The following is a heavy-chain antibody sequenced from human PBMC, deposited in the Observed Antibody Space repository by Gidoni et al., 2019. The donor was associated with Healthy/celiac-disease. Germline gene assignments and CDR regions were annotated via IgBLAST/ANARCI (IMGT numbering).Heavy chain of an antibody. Sequence: QVQLVQSGAEVKKPGASVKVSCQASGYTFTSYDMHWVRQAPGHGLEWMGIINPSGGSTSYAQKFQGRGTMTRDTSTSTVYMELSSLRSEGTAVYYCARGDNWNDVSAFDIWGQGTMVTVSS. D-gene: IGHD1-20*01. V-gene: IGHV1-46*03. CDR1: GYTFTSYD. CDR2: INPSGGST. J-gene: IGHJ3*02. CDR3: ARGDNWNDVSAFDI.